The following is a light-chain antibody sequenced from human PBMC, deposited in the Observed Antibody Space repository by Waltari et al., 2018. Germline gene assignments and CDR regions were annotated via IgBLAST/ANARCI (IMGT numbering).Light chain of an antibody. CDR2: GAS. V-gene: IGKV1-39*01. Sequence: DIQMTQSPSSLSVSMGDRVTITCRASHSISIYLNWYQQKPGEAPKLLIYGASSLQSGVPSRFSGSGSGTDFSLIISSLQPEDSATYYCQQSYNSPRTFGGGTKVEIK. J-gene: IGKJ4*01. CDR3: QQSYNSPRT. CDR1: HSISIY.